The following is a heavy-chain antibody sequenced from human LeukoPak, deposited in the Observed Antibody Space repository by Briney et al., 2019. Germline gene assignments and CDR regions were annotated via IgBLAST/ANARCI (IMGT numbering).Heavy chain of an antibody. CDR3: ATRSMSSGYLFDY. D-gene: IGHD3-22*01. CDR2: FDPEDGET. J-gene: IGHJ4*02. V-gene: IGHV1-24*01. Sequence: GASVKVSCKVSGYTLTELSMHWVRQAPGKGLEWMGGFDPEDGETIYAQKFQGRVTMTEDTSTDTAYMELSSLRSEDTAVYYCATRSMSSGYLFDYWGQGTLDTVSS. CDR1: GYTLTELS.